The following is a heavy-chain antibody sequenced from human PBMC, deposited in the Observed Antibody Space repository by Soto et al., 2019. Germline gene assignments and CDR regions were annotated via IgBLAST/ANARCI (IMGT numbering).Heavy chain of an antibody. CDR1: GDSVSSNSAA. V-gene: IGHV6-1*01. CDR2: TYYRSKWYN. D-gene: IGHD1-26*01. Sequence: SQTLSLTCSISGDSVSSNSAAWNWIRQSPSRGLEWLGRTYYRSKWYNHCAVSVKSRITINPDTSKNQFSLQLNSVTPEDTAVYYCARDPGATWYYYYGMDVWGQGTTVTVSS. J-gene: IGHJ6*02. CDR3: ARDPGATWYYYYGMDV.